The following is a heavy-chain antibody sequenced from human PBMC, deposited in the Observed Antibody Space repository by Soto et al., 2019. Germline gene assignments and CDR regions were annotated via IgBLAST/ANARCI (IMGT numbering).Heavy chain of an antibody. V-gene: IGHV4-59*01. Sequence: SETLSLTCSVSVASISSDYWSLIRQPPGKGLEWIGYIYYTGSTNYSPSLKSRVTMSVDTSRKQFSLNLNSVTPADTAVYYCARGGVATILAYWGQGTLVTVSS. J-gene: IGHJ4*02. D-gene: IGHD5-12*01. CDR2: IYYTGST. CDR1: VASISSDY. CDR3: ARGGVATILAY.